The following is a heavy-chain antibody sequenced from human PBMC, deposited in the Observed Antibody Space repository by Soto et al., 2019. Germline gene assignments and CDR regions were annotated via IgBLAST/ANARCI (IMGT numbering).Heavy chain of an antibody. Sequence: SVKVSCKASGGTFSSYTISWVRQAPGQGLERMGRIIPILGIANYAQKLQGRVTITADKSTSTAYMEMSSLRSEDTTVYYCARDGGYSSGWYYYGMDVWGQGTTVTVSS. CDR2: IIPILGIA. CDR1: GGTFSSYT. CDR3: ARDGGYSSGWYYYGMDV. J-gene: IGHJ6*02. D-gene: IGHD6-19*01. V-gene: IGHV1-69*04.